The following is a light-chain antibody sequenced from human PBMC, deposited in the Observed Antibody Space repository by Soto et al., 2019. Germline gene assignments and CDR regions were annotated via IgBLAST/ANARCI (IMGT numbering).Light chain of an antibody. CDR3: QQTSSNPRT. J-gene: IGKJ1*01. CDR2: DAS. CDR1: QNINNY. Sequence: DIQMTQSPSSLSASVGDRVTITCQASQNINNYLNWYQQKPGRAPKLLIYDASNLEAGVPSRFSGSGSGTDFTLTISSLQPEDFATYFCQQTSSNPRTFGQGTKVDIK. V-gene: IGKV1-39*01.